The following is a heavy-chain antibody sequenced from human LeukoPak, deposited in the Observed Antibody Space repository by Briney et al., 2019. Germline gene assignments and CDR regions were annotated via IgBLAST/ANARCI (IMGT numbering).Heavy chain of an antibody. J-gene: IGHJ4*02. CDR3: AKEQFIEVVTAILDY. D-gene: IGHD2-21*02. V-gene: IGHV3-23*01. CDR2: ISGSGGST. Sequence: PGGSLRLSCAASGFTFSIYAISCVRHAPGKGLEWVSAISGSGGSTYYTDSVKGRFTISRDNSKNTLYLQMNSLRAEDTAVYYCAKEQFIEVVTAILDYWGQGTLVTVSS. CDR1: GFTFSIYA.